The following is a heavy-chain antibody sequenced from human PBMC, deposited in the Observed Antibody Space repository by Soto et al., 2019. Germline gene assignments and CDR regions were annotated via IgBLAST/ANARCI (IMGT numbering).Heavy chain of an antibody. Sequence: QVQLVESGGDLVKVGGSLRLSCAASGFTFSDYWMSWIRQAPEKGLEWVAYISTRSSIIYYADSVKGRFTISRDEAKRSLYLQMNSLRAEDPATYYCARLVEHGSGWNEHWGQGTLVTVSS. CDR2: ISTRSSII. J-gene: IGHJ4*02. V-gene: IGHV3-11*01. CDR1: GFTFSDYW. D-gene: IGHD6-19*01. CDR3: ARLVEHGSGWNEH.